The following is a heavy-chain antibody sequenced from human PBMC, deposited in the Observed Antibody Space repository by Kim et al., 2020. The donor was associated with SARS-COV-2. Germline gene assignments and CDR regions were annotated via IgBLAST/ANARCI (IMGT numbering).Heavy chain of an antibody. Sequence: SETLSLTCTVSGGSISSSSYYWGWIRQPPGKGLEWIGSIYYSGSTYYNPSLKSRVTISVDTSKNQFSLKLSSVTAADTAVYYCAIRIGIGLAAAGKNWFDPWGQGTLVTVSS. CDR1: GGSISSSSYY. CDR3: AIRIGIGLAAAGKNWFDP. D-gene: IGHD6-13*01. V-gene: IGHV4-39*01. CDR2: IYYSGST. J-gene: IGHJ5*02.